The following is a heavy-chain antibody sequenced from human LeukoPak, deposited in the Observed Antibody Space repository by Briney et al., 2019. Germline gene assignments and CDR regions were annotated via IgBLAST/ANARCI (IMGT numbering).Heavy chain of an antibody. CDR2: IYSDNSI. CDR3: AREARGSQGLPYGMDV. J-gene: IGHJ6*02. Sequence: GGSLRLSCAVSGFTVSSNYVGWVRRAPGKGLEWVSVIYSDNSIYYTDSVKGRFTISRHISSNIFYLQMNSLTTDDTAVYYCAREARGSQGLPYGMDVWGQGTTVTVSS. D-gene: IGHD3-10*01. V-gene: IGHV3-53*04. CDR1: GFTVSSNY.